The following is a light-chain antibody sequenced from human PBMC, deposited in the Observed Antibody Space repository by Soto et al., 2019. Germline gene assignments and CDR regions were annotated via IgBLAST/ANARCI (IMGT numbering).Light chain of an antibody. CDR1: QGIINY. CDR3: HQYGISPQT. J-gene: IGKJ2*01. Sequence: IQLTQSPSSLSASMGDRVTITCRASQGIINYLAWYQQKPGKAPKLLIYGASTLQGGVPSRFSGSGSGTDFTLTVSSLQPEDFAMYYCHQYGISPQTFGQGTKLQIK. V-gene: IGKV1-9*01. CDR2: GAS.